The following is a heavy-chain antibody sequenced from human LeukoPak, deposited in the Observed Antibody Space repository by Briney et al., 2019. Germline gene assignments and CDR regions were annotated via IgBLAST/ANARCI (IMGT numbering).Heavy chain of an antibody. J-gene: IGHJ4*02. CDR3: AREGTINGLDY. CDR2: INPNSGGT. CDR1: GYTLTELS. D-gene: IGHD1-14*01. V-gene: IGHV1-2*04. Sequence: ASVKVSCKVSGYTLTELSMHWVRQAPGQGLEWMGWINPNSGGTNYAQKFQGWVTMTRDTSISTAYMELSRLRSDDTAVYYCAREGTINGLDYWGQGTLVTVSS.